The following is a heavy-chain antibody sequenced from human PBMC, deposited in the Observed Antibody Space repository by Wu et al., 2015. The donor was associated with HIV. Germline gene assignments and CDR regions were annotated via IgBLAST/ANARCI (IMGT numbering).Heavy chain of an antibody. D-gene: IGHD5-18*01. CDR3: ARGVEYSYGYRYYYMDV. Sequence: QVQLVQSGAEVKKPGSSVKVSCKASGGTFSSYAISWVRQAPGQGLEWMGGIIPIFGTANYAQKFQGRVTITADESTSTAYMELSSLRSEDTAVYYCARGVEYSYGYRYYYMDVWGKGDHGHRLL. CDR1: GGTFSSYA. CDR2: IIPIFGTA. V-gene: IGHV1-69*12. J-gene: IGHJ6*03.